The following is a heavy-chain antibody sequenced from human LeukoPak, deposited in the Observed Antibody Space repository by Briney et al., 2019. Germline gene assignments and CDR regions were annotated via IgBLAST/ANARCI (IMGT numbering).Heavy chain of an antibody. CDR3: ARVGDSSGYYYFDY. J-gene: IGHJ4*02. CDR1: GGSISSGGYS. D-gene: IGHD3-22*01. V-gene: IGHV4-30-2*01. Sequence: TSGTLSLTCAVSGGSISSGGYSWSWIRQPPGKGLEWIGYIYHSGSTYYNPSLKSRVTISVDRSKNQFSLKLSSVTAADTAVYYCARVGDSSGYYYFDYWGQGTLVTVSS. CDR2: IYHSGST.